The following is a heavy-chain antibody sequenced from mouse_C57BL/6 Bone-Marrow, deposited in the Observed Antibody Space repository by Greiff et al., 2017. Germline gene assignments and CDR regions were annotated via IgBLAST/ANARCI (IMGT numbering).Heavy chain of an antibody. CDR3: ASRELRAY. V-gene: IGHV1-82*01. Sequence: VQLQQSGPELVKPGASVKISCKASGYAFSSSWMNWVKQRPGKGLEWIGRIYPGDGDTNYNGKFKGKATLTADKSSSTAYMQLSSLTSEDSAVYFCASRELRAYWGQGTLVTVSA. CDR1: GYAFSSSW. D-gene: IGHD1-1*01. J-gene: IGHJ3*01. CDR2: IYPGDGDT.